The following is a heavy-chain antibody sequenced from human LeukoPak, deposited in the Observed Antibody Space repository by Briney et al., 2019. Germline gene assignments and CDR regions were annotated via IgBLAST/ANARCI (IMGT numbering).Heavy chain of an antibody. V-gene: IGHV3-30-3*01. CDR1: GFTFSSYA. CDR2: ISYDGSNK. CDR3: ARGMRLRFLEWLPMGDAFDI. D-gene: IGHD3-3*01. Sequence: GGSLRLSCAASGFTFSSYAMHWVRQAPGKGLEWVAVISYDGSNKYYADSVKGRFTISRDNSKNTLYLQMNSLRAEDTAVYYCARGMRLRFLEWLPMGDAFDIWGQGTMVTVSS. J-gene: IGHJ3*02.